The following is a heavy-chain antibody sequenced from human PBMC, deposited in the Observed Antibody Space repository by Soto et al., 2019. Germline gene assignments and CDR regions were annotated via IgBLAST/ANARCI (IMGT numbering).Heavy chain of an antibody. Sequence: QVQLQESGPGLVKPSQTLSLTCTVSGGSISSGGYYWSWIRQHPGKGLEWIGYIYYSGSTYYNPSLKSRVTISLDTSKNQFSLKLSSVTAADTAVHYCARDLKYYDFWSGSLRYMDVWGKGTTVTVSS. V-gene: IGHV4-31*03. J-gene: IGHJ6*03. CDR1: GGSISSGGYY. CDR2: IYYSGST. D-gene: IGHD3-3*01. CDR3: ARDLKYYDFWSGSLRYMDV.